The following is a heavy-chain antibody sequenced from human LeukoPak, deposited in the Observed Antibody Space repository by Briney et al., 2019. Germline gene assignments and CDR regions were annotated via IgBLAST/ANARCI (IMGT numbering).Heavy chain of an antibody. CDR2: MSPYTGNA. D-gene: IGHD3-10*01. V-gene: IGHV1-8*01. CDR3: ARHDRGGDGFEL. Sequence: ASVKVSCKASGYTFTNSDINWVRQATGQGLESMRWMSPYTGNAGYAQTFQGRVTMTRQTSTSTAYMEVSSLRSEDTGVHYCARHDRGGDGFELWGQGTMVTVSS. CDR1: GYTFTNSD. J-gene: IGHJ3*01.